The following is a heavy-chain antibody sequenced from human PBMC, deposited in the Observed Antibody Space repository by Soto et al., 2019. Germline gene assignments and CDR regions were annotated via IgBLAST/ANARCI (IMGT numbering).Heavy chain of an antibody. V-gene: IGHV4-39*01. CDR3: ARVLRFLEWVGDFDY. CDR2: IYYSGRT. Sequence: QLQLQESGPGLVKPSETLSLTCTVSGGSIISSSHYWGWIRQPPGKGLEWIGSIYYSGRTYYNPSLKRRFTISVDTSRNQCARKVISVTAADTAVYFCARVLRFLEWVGDFDYWGQGTLVTVSS. CDR1: GGSIISSSHY. D-gene: IGHD3-3*01. J-gene: IGHJ4*02.